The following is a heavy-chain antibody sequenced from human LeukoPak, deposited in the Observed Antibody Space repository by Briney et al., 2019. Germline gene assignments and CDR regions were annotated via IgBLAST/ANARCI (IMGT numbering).Heavy chain of an antibody. CDR1: GFTFSSYD. Sequence: GGSLRLSCAASGFTFSSYDMHWVRQPTGKGLEWVSTIGAAGEMFYPGSVKGRFTISRDDAKNSMYLQMNSLRAGDTAVYYCVRRLRGWSSGFDYWGQGILVTVPS. J-gene: IGHJ4*02. CDR2: IGAAGEM. CDR3: VRRLRGWSSGFDY. V-gene: IGHV3-13*04. D-gene: IGHD6-19*01.